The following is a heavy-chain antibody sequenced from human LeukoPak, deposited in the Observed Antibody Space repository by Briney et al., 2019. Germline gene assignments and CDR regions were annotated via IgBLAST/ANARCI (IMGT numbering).Heavy chain of an antibody. V-gene: IGHV3-30*18. Sequence: GRSLRLFCAASGFTFSTYGMHWVRQAPGRGLEWVAVISYDGSEKYYPDSVKGRFTISRDNSRNTVFLQMNSLRAEDTAVYYCAKEQNSGWRDFDYWGQGTLVTVSS. CDR3: AKEQNSGWRDFDY. CDR1: GFTFSTYG. J-gene: IGHJ4*02. CDR2: ISYDGSEK. D-gene: IGHD6-19*01.